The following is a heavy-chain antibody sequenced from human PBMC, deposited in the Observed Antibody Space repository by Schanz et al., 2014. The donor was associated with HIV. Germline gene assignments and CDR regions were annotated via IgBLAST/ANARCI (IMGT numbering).Heavy chain of an antibody. Sequence: VQVVESGGGVVRPGRSLRLSCAASGFIFSDYSMNWVRQAPGKGLEWVAPMIWNNGIYYADSVKGRFTISRDNAQNSLYLQMNSLRAEEPAVYFCATVHSASSRFRYLFGMDVWGRGTLVTVSS. D-gene: IGHD1-26*01. CDR2: MIWNNGI. CDR3: ATVHSASSRFRYLFGMDV. V-gene: IGHV3-48*04. J-gene: IGHJ6*02. CDR1: GFIFSDYS.